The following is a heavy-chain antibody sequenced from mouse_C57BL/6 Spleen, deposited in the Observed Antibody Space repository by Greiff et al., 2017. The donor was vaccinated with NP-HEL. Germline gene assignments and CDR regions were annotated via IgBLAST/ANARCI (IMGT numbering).Heavy chain of an antibody. J-gene: IGHJ4*01. CDR1: GFTFSDYG. D-gene: IGHD2-2*01. CDR3: ERGRLLDGYDSYAMDY. V-gene: IGHV5-17*01. Sequence: EVKLMESGGGLVKPGGSLKLSCAASGFTFSDYGMHWVRQAPEKGLEWVAYISSGSSTIYYADTVKGRFTISRDNAKNTLFLQMTSLRSEDTAMYYCERGRLLDGYDSYAMDYWGQGTSVTVSS. CDR2: ISSGSSTI.